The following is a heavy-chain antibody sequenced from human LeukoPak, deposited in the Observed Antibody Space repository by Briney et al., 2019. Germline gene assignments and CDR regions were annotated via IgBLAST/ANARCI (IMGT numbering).Heavy chain of an antibody. V-gene: IGHV3-23*01. D-gene: IGHD3-10*01. CDR3: AGGYGSGSYYSPY. CDR1: GFTFSSYA. Sequence: GGSLRLSCAASGFTFSSYAMSWVRQAPGKGLEWGSAISGSGGSTYYADSVKGRFTISRDNSKNTLYLQMNSLRAEDTAVYYCAGGYGSGSYYSPYWGQGTLVTVSS. J-gene: IGHJ4*02. CDR2: ISGSGGST.